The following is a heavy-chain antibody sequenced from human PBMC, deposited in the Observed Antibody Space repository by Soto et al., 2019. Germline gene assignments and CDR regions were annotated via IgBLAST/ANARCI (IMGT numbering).Heavy chain of an antibody. CDR1: GGTFSSYA. Sequence: GASVKVSWKASGGTFSSYAISWVRQAPGQGLEWMGGIIPIFGTANYAQKFQGRVTITADESTSTAYMELSSLRSEDTAVYYCARSGPPDSSGYYALRPFDYWGQGTLVTVSS. V-gene: IGHV1-69*13. D-gene: IGHD3-22*01. CDR3: ARSGPPDSSGYYALRPFDY. J-gene: IGHJ4*02. CDR2: IIPIFGTA.